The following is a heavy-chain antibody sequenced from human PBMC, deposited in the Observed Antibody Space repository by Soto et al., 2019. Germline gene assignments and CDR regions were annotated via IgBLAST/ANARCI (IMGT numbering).Heavy chain of an antibody. D-gene: IGHD3-9*01. V-gene: IGHV4-30-4*01. J-gene: IGHJ4*02. CDR2: TYDSGST. CDR1: GGSISSGGYY. Sequence: SETLSLTCTVSGGSISSGGYYWSWIRQPPGKVLAWIGYTYDSGSTYYNPSLKSRVTISVDTSKNQFSLKLNSVTAADTAVYYCASVSYFNAFDYWGQGTLVTVSS. CDR3: ASVSYFNAFDY.